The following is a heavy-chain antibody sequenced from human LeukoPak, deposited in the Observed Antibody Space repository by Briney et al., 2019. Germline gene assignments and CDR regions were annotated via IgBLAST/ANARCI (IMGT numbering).Heavy chain of an antibody. V-gene: IGHV3-30*18. CDR3: AKEGTAQISTWYDN. Sequence: GRSLRLSCAASGFTFSNYGMHWVRQAPGKGLEWLAVISYEGRTMYYADSVKGRFTISRDNSRNTLFLQMNSLSPDDTAVYYCAKEGTAQISTWYDNWGQGTLVTVSS. CDR1: GFTFSNYG. J-gene: IGHJ4*02. D-gene: IGHD2-2*01. CDR2: ISYEGRTM.